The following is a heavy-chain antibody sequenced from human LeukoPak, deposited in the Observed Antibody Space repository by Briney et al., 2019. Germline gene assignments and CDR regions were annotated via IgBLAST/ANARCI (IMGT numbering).Heavy chain of an antibody. J-gene: IGHJ4*02. Sequence: PGGSLRLSCAASGFTFSSYAMHWVRRAPGKGLEWVAVISYDGSNKYYADSVKGRFTISRDNSKNTLYLQMNSLRAEDTAVYYCAREGGSSWPFDYWGQGTLVTVSS. V-gene: IGHV3-30*01. CDR3: AREGGSSWPFDY. D-gene: IGHD6-13*01. CDR1: GFTFSSYA. CDR2: ISYDGSNK.